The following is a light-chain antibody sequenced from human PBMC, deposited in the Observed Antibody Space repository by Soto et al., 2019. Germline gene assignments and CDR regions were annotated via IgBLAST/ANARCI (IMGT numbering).Light chain of an antibody. J-gene: IGKJ5*01. CDR2: GVS. CDR3: QQYGSSPLIT. V-gene: IGKV3-20*01. CDR1: QRLSASD. Sequence: LIQSPVTLSLSLGERVTLSGGRIQRLSASDIAWYQQKPGQAPKFLIYGVSSRATGIPDRCSGSGSGTDFTLTISRLEPEVFAVYHCQQYGSSPLITFGQGTRLEIK.